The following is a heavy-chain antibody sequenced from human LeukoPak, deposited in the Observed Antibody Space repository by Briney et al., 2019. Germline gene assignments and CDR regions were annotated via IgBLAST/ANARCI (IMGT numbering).Heavy chain of an antibody. CDR3: ARVPSLVEMATSTDY. CDR1: GGTFSSYA. CDR2: IIPIFGTA. Sequence: SVKVSCKASGGTFSSYAISWVRQAPGQGLEWMGGIIPIFGTANYAQKFQGRVTITTDESTSTAYMELSSLRAEDTAVYYCARVPSLVEMATSTDYWGQGTLVTVSS. V-gene: IGHV1-69*05. D-gene: IGHD5-24*01. J-gene: IGHJ4*02.